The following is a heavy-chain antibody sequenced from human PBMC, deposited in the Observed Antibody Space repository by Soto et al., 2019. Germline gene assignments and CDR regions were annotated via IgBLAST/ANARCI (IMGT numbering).Heavy chain of an antibody. CDR1: GFMFSAYW. D-gene: IGHD5-18*01. J-gene: IGHJ4*02. Sequence: EVQLVESGGGLVQPGGSLRLSCAASGFMFSAYWMSWVRQAPGKGLEWVANIHGDGGKIYYVDSVKGRFTLSRDNAKRSLYLQMNSLRAEDTAVYYCARDFYGGYTYGPGDYWGQGALVAVSS. CDR3: ARDFYGGYTYGPGDY. CDR2: IHGDGGKI. V-gene: IGHV3-7*01.